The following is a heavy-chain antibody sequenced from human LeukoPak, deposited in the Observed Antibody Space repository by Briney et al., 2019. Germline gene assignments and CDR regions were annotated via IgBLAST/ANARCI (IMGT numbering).Heavy chain of an antibody. J-gene: IGHJ4*02. D-gene: IGHD3-10*01. CDR3: ARALRGSDAY. CDR2: IRQDGSDK. V-gene: IGHV3-7*01. CDR1: GFVFSNYW. Sequence: GESLRLSCAASGFVFSNYWMNWVRQVPGKGLQWVAAIRQDGSDKYYADSVKGRLTISRDNAKSSLFLQMNSLRAEDTAVYYCARALRGSDAYWGQGTLVTVSS.